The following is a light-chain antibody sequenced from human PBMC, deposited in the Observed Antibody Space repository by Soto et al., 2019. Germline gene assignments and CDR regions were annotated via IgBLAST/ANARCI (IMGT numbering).Light chain of an antibody. CDR1: QSVGSF. V-gene: IGKV3-15*01. CDR3: QQYTNWPSWT. J-gene: IGKJ1*01. CDR2: GAY. Sequence: EKVMTQSPATLSMSPGERATLSCRASQSVGSFLAWYQQKPGQAPRLLIYGAYTRATGIPARFSGSGSGTEFTLTISSLQSEDFAVYYCQQYTNWPSWTFGQGTKV.